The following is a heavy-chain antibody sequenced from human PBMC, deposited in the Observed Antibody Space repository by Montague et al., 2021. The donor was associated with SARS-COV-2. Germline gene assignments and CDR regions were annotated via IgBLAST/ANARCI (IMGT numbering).Heavy chain of an antibody. V-gene: IGHV3-21*06. D-gene: IGHD3-3*02. J-gene: IGHJ6*02. CDR3: AREGGVSIFGVIIRSTNYYYGLDV. CDR1: GFSFSNHN. CDR2: ISSNSDFV. Sequence: SLRLSCAASGFSFSNHNMNWVRQAPGKGLEWVSFISSNSDFVHYADSVKGRFTISRDNAKNTLYLQMNSLSAEDSALYYCAREGGVSIFGVIIRSTNYYYGLDVWSHGTTVTVSS.